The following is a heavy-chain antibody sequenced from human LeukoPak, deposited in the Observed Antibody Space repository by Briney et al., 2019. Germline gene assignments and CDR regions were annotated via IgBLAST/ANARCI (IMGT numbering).Heavy chain of an antibody. CDR2: ISSSSSYI. V-gene: IGHV3-21*01. CDR1: GFTFSSYS. Sequence: GGSLRLSCAASGFTFSSYSMNWVRQAPGKGLEWVSSISSSSSYIYCADSLKGRFTISRDNAKNSLYLQMNSLRAEDTAVYYCARDKGGIGHYFDYWGQGTLVTVSS. J-gene: IGHJ4*02. D-gene: IGHD3-16*01. CDR3: ARDKGGIGHYFDY.